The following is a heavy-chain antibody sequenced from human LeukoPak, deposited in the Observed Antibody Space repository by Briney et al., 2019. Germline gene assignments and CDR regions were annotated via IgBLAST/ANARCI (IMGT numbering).Heavy chain of an antibody. Sequence: PSETLSLTCTVSGGSINSYFWTWIRQPPGKGLEWIGYIYYSGSTNYNPSLKSRVTISVDTSKNHFPLKLSSVTAADTAVYYCARFSSSWYGVDVWGKGITVTVSS. D-gene: IGHD6-13*01. J-gene: IGHJ6*04. CDR2: IYYSGST. CDR1: GGSINSYF. CDR3: ARFSSSWYGVDV. V-gene: IGHV4-59*01.